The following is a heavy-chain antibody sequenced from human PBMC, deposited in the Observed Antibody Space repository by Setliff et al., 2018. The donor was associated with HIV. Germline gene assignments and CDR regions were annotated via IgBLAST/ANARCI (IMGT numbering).Heavy chain of an antibody. CDR3: TRHVDSGTYMDV. D-gene: IGHD5-18*01. CDR1: GFTFTNAW. V-gene: IGHV3-15*01. CDR2: IKSKIDGETT. Sequence: GGSLRLSCKASGFTFTNAWMSWVRQAPGKGLEWVGRIKSKIDGETTDYAAPVKGRFTVSRDDSEKTLYLQMNSLKSEDTAVYYCTRHVDSGTYMDVWGRGTTVTVSS. J-gene: IGHJ6*03.